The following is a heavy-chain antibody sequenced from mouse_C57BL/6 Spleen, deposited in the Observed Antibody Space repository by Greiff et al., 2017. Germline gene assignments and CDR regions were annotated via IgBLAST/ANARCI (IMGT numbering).Heavy chain of an antibody. Sequence: VQLQQPGAELVKPGASVKLSCKASGYTFTSYWMQWVKQRPGQGLEWIGEIDPSDSYTNYNQKFKGKATLTVDPSSSTAYMQLSSLTSEDSAVYYCAVNYGSSTGFAYWGQGTLVTVSA. CDR3: AVNYGSSTGFAY. CDR1: GYTFTSYW. D-gene: IGHD1-1*01. V-gene: IGHV1-50*01. CDR2: IDPSDSYT. J-gene: IGHJ3*01.